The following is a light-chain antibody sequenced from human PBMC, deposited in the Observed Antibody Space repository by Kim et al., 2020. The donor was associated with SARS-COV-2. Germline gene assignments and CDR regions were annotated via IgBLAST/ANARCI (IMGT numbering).Light chain of an antibody. V-gene: IGLV6-57*03. CDR2: EDN. Sequence: GKTVTGPCNRSSGSIASNYVQWYQQRPGSAPTTVIYEDNQRPSGVPDRFSGSIDSSSNSASLTISGLKTEDEADYYCQSYDSSNWVFGGGTQLTVL. J-gene: IGLJ3*02. CDR1: SGSIASNY. CDR3: QSYDSSNWV.